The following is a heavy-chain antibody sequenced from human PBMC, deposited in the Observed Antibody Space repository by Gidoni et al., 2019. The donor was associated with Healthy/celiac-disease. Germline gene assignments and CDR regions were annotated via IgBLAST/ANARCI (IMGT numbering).Heavy chain of an antibody. D-gene: IGHD1-26*01. J-gene: IGHJ4*02. V-gene: IGHV4-31*03. CDR1: GGSISRGGYY. CDR3: AGGSGVGATTFPY. Sequence: QVQLQESGPGLVQPSQTLSLTCPVSGGSISRGGYYGSWIRQHPGKGLEWIGYIYYSGSTYYNPSLKSRVTISVDTSKNQFSLKLSSVTAADTAVYYCAGGSGVGATTFPYWGQGTLVTVSS. CDR2: IYYSGST.